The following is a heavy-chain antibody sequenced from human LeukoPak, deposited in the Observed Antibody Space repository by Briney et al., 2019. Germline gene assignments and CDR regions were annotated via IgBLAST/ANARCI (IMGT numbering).Heavy chain of an antibody. J-gene: IGHJ6*03. D-gene: IGHD6-19*01. CDR1: GYTLTELS. CDR2: IIPIFGTA. Sequence: SVKVSCKVSGYTLTELSMHWVRQAPGQGLEWMGGIIPIFGTANYAQKFQGRVTITADESTSTAYMELSSLRSEDTAVYYCARSSSGWSHYYYYYMDVWGKGTTVTVSS. V-gene: IGHV1-69*13. CDR3: ARSSSGWSHYYYYYMDV.